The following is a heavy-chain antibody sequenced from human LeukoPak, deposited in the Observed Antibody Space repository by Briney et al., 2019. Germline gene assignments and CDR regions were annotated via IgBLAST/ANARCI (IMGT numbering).Heavy chain of an antibody. CDR1: GFTFSSYS. CDR3: ARWKWELLQSVPSDFDY. Sequence: GGSLRLSCAASGFTFSSYSMNWVRQAPGKGLEWVSSIGSSSSYIYYAGSVKGRFTISRDNAKNSLYLQMNSLRAEDTAVYYCARWKWELLQSVPSDFDYWGQGTLVTVSS. V-gene: IGHV3-21*01. CDR2: IGSSSSYI. D-gene: IGHD1-26*01. J-gene: IGHJ4*02.